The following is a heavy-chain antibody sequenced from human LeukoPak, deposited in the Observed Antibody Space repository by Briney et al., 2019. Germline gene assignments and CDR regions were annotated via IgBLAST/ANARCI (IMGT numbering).Heavy chain of an antibody. J-gene: IGHJ4*02. V-gene: IGHV1-69*04. D-gene: IGHD1-26*01. CDR3: AREDSGSYGADY. Sequence: SVKVSCKASGYTFTTYGISWVRQAPGQGLEWMGRIIPILGIANYAQKFQGRVTITADKSTSTAYMELSSLRSEDTAVYYCAREDSGSYGADYWGQGTLVTVSS. CDR1: GYTFTTYG. CDR2: IIPILGIA.